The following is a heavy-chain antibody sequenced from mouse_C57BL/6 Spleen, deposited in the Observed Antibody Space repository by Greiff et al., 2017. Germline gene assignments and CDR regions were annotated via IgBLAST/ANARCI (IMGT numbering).Heavy chain of an antibody. CDR2: ISSGSSTI. CDR1: GFTFSDYG. Sequence: EVKLMESGGGLVKPGGSLKLSCAASGFTFSDYGMHWVRQAPEKGLEWVAYISSGSSTISSADTVKGRFTISRDNAKNTLCLQMTSLRSEDTAMYYCARHFAYWGQGTLVTVSA. CDR3: ARHFAY. J-gene: IGHJ3*01. V-gene: IGHV5-17*01.